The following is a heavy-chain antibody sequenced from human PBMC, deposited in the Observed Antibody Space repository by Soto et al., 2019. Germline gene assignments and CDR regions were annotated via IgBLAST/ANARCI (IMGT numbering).Heavy chain of an antibody. J-gene: IGHJ4*02. CDR1: GGSISSGGYY. D-gene: IGHD2-15*01. CDR3: AGGCSGGSCRDTSFDY. Sequence: QVQLQESGPGLVKPSQTLSLTCTVSGGSISSGGYYWSWIRQHPGKGLEWIGYIYYSGSTYYNPSRKSRVTISVDTSKNPFSLKLSSVTAADTAVYYCAGGCSGGSCRDTSFDYWGQGTLVTVSS. CDR2: IYYSGST. V-gene: IGHV4-31*03.